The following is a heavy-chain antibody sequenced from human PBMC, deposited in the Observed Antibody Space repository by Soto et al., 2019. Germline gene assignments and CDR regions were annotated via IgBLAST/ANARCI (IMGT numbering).Heavy chain of an antibody. D-gene: IGHD2-15*01. J-gene: IGHJ6*02. CDR2: ISSSGSTI. CDR1: GFTFSSYE. V-gene: IGHV3-48*03. Sequence: GGSLRLSCAASGFTFSSYEMNWVRQAPGKGLEWVSYISSSGSTIYYADSVKGRFTISRDNAKNSLYLQMNSLRAEDTAVYYCARETTLYCSGGSCYYGGMDVWGQGTTVTVSS. CDR3: ARETTLYCSGGSCYYGGMDV.